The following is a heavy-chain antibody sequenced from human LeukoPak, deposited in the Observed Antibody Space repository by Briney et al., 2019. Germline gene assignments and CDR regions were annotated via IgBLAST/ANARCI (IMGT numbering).Heavy chain of an antibody. D-gene: IGHD2-15*01. J-gene: IGHJ6*02. CDR2: IKQDGSKT. CDR1: GVIFSSYW. V-gene: IGHV3-7*01. CDR3: AKDLQVGQVVAATLFFGGWLDYDYGMDV. Sequence: AGTLTLSCAVSGVIFSSYWMSWARQAPGKGLEWVANIKQDGSKTYYVGSERGRFTISRDNAKNSLYLQMHGLRAEDTAVYYCAKDLQVGQVVAATLFFGGWLDYDYGMDVWGQGNTVTVSS.